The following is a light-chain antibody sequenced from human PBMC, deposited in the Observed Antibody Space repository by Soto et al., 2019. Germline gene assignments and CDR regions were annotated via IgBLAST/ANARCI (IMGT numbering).Light chain of an antibody. CDR3: QQCYSTPRT. Sequence: DIQMTQSPSSLSASVGDRDTITCRASQSISSYLNWYQQKPGKAPKLLIYAASSLQSGVPSRFSGSGSGTDFTLTISRPQPEDFSTYYCQQCYSTPRTFGQGTKVEIK. J-gene: IGKJ1*01. CDR1: QSISSY. V-gene: IGKV1-39*01. CDR2: AAS.